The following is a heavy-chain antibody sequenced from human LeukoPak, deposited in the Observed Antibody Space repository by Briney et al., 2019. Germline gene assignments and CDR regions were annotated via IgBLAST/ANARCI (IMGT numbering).Heavy chain of an antibody. CDR1: GFTFSSYS. CDR3: ARVGATIAFDI. CDR2: ISSSSIYI. V-gene: IGHV3-21*01. D-gene: IGHD1-26*01. Sequence: GGSLRLSCAASGFTFSSYSVNWVRQAPGKGLEWVSSISSSSIYIYYADSVKGRFTISRDNAKNSLYLQMNSLRAEDTAVYYCARVGATIAFDIWGQGTMVTVSS. J-gene: IGHJ3*02.